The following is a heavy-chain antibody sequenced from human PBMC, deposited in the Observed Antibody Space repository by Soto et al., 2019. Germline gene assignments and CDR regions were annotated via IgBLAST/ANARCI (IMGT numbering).Heavy chain of an antibody. CDR3: ARVYSSSLNPYSYYGMDV. CDR1: GYTFTSYD. Sequence: QVQLVQSGAEVKKPGASVKVSCKASGYTFTSYDINWVRQATGQGLEWMGWMNPNSGNTGYAQKFQGRVTMTRNTSISTAYMELSSLRSEDTAVYYCARVYSSSLNPYSYYGMDVWGQGTTVTVSS. V-gene: IGHV1-8*01. J-gene: IGHJ6*02. CDR2: MNPNSGNT. D-gene: IGHD6-6*01.